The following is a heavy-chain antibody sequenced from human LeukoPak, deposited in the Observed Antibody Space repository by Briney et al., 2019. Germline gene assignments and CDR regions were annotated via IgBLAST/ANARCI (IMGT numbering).Heavy chain of an antibody. CDR1: GFTFSSYA. Sequence: GGSLRLSCAASGFTFSSYAMRWVRQAPGKALEWVSAISGSGGSTYYADSVKGRFTISRDNSKNTLYLQMNSLRAEDTAVYYCARGSYYGASYYYGMDVWGQGTTVTVSS. J-gene: IGHJ6*02. V-gene: IGHV3-23*01. D-gene: IGHD3-3*01. CDR2: ISGSGGST. CDR3: ARGSYYGASYYYGMDV.